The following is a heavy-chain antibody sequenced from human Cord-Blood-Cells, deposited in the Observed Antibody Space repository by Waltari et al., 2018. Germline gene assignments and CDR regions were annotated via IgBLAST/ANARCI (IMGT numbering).Heavy chain of an antibody. CDR2: INHSGST. V-gene: IGHV4-34*01. J-gene: IGHJ3*02. Sequence: VQPQQWGAGLLKPSETLSLTCAVYGGSFSGYYWSWIRQPPGTGLEWIGEINHSGSTNYNPSLKSRVTISVDTSKNQFSLKLSSVTAADTAVYYCAREVYCSSTSCYHDAFDIWGQGTMVTVSS. D-gene: IGHD2-2*01. CDR1: GGSFSGYY. CDR3: AREVYCSSTSCYHDAFDI.